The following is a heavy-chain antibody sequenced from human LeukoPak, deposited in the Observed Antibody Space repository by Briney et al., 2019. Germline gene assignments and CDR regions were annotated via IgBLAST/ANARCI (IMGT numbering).Heavy chain of an antibody. V-gene: IGHV3-23*01. CDR2: ISGSGART. J-gene: IGHJ4*02. CDR3: AKRGVVIRVILVGFHKEAYYFDC. D-gene: IGHD3-22*01. CDR1: GITLSNYG. Sequence: GGCLRLSCAVSGITLSNYGMSWVRQAPGEGLEWVAGISGSGARTNYADAVKGRFTISRDNAKNTLFLQMNSLRVEDTAVYFCAKRGVVIRVILVGFHKEAYYFDCWGQGALVTVSS.